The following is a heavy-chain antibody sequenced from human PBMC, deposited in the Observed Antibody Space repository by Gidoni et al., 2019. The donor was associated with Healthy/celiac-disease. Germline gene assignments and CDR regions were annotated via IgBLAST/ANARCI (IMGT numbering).Heavy chain of an antibody. CDR1: GYSFTSYW. CDR3: ASALGYCSSTSCYGGAFDI. Sequence: EVQLVQSGAEVKKPGESLKISCTGSGYSFTSYWIGWVRQMPGKGLEWMGIIYPGDSDTRDSPSFQGQVTISADKSISTAYLQWSSLKASDTAMYYCASALGYCSSTSCYGGAFDIWGQGTMVTVSS. V-gene: IGHV5-51*01. CDR2: IYPGDSDT. D-gene: IGHD2-2*01. J-gene: IGHJ3*02.